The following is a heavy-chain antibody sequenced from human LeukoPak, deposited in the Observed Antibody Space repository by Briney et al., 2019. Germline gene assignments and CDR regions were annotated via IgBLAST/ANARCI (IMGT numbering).Heavy chain of an antibody. CDR2: IRYDGSNK. CDR1: GFTFSSYG. Sequence: GGSLRLSCAASGFTFSSYGMHWVRQAPGKGLEWVAFIRYDGSNKYYADSVKGRFTISRDNSKNTLYLRMNSLRAEDTAVYYCAKDMVPDLGYCSSTSCYSLDYWGQGTLVTVSS. J-gene: IGHJ4*02. CDR3: AKDMVPDLGYCSSTSCYSLDY. D-gene: IGHD2-2*01. V-gene: IGHV3-30*02.